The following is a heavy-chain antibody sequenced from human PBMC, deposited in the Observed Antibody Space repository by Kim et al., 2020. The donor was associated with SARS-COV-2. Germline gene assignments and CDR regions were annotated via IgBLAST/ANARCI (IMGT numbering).Heavy chain of an antibody. J-gene: IGHJ4*02. CDR3: SNFGH. CDR1: GFTFIKYG. Sequence: GGSLRLSCAVSGFTFIKYGMHWVRQAPGKGLDWVAVISYDGSNKYYADSVKGRFTISRDNSKDTLYLQMHSLIVEDTAVYYCSNFGHWGQGTQVTVS. V-gene: IGHV3-30*03. CDR2: ISYDGSNK.